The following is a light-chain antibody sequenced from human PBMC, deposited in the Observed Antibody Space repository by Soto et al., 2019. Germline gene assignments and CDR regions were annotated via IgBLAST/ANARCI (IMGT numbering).Light chain of an antibody. J-gene: IGLJ2*01. V-gene: IGLV2-14*01. Sequence: QSVLTQPASVSGSPGQSITISCTGSSSDVGGYNYVSWYQQHPGKAPKLMIYEVSNRPSGISNRFSGSKYGNTASLTISGLQAEDEADYHCSSYTGSGSLVFGGGTKLTVL. CDR3: SSYTGSGSLV. CDR2: EVS. CDR1: SSDVGGYNY.